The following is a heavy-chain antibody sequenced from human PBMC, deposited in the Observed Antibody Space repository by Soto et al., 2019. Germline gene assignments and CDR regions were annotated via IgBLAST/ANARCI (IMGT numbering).Heavy chain of an antibody. Sequence: QLQLQESGPGLVEPSETLSLTCTVSGGSISSSSYYWGLIRKPPGKGVEWIGSIYYSGRTYYNPSLKSRLTITVDTSKNQFSLKLSSVTAADTAVYYCARHYLGINNWFDPWGQGTLVTVSS. V-gene: IGHV4-39*01. D-gene: IGHD3-10*01. CDR2: IYYSGRT. J-gene: IGHJ5*02. CDR1: GGSISSSSYY. CDR3: ARHYLGINNWFDP.